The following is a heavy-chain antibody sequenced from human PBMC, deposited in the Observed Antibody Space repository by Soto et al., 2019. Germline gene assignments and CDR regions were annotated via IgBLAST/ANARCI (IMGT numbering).Heavy chain of an antibody. D-gene: IGHD4-17*01. J-gene: IGHJ4*02. CDR1: GFTFSSYA. Sequence: PGGSLRLSCAASGFTFSSYAMSWVRQAPGKGLERVSAISGSGGSTYYADSVKGRFTISRDNSKNTLYLQMNSLRAEDTAVYYCAKDEYDYGDYRGVDYWGQGTLVTVSS. CDR3: AKDEYDYGDYRGVDY. CDR2: ISGSGGST. V-gene: IGHV3-23*01.